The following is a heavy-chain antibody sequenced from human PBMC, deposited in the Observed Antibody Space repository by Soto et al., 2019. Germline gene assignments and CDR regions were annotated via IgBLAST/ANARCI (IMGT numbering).Heavy chain of an antibody. D-gene: IGHD5-18*01. CDR1: GGSISSSSYY. CDR3: VCVFSGGYGYGFYYYGMDV. Sequence: PSETLSLTCTVSGGSISSSSYYWGWIRQPPGKGLEWIGSIFYSGSTYYNPSLKRRVTISVDTSKNQFSLKLSSVTAADTAMYYCVCVFSGGYGYGFYYYGMDVWGQGTTVTVSS. V-gene: IGHV4-39*01. CDR2: IFYSGST. J-gene: IGHJ6*02.